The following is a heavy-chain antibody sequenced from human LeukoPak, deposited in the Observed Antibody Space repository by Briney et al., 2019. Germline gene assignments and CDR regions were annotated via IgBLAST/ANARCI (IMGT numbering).Heavy chain of an antibody. D-gene: IGHD5-24*01. Sequence: PGGSLRLSCAASGFTFSTYQMNWVRQAPGKGLEWVSYISSSGSTIYNVDSVKGRFTISRDNAKNSLYLQMNSLRAEDTAVYYCARDGRDGYRPFDYWGQGTLVTVSS. CDR2: ISSSGSTI. J-gene: IGHJ4*02. CDR1: GFTFSTYQ. V-gene: IGHV3-48*03. CDR3: ARDGRDGYRPFDY.